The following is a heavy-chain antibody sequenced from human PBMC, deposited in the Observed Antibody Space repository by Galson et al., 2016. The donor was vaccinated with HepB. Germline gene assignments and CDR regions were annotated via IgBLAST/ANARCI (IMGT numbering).Heavy chain of an antibody. CDR3: VHSRSVATFFDY. D-gene: IGHD5-12*01. J-gene: IGHJ4*02. CDR1: GFSLSDGRVG. CDR2: VYWDDDK. Sequence: PALVKPTQTLTLTCSISGFSLSDGRVGVGWIRQPPGKALEWLALVYWDDDKRYNPSLRYRLTITKDTSKDQVVLTMTNVRPVDTATYFCVHSRSVATFFDYWGQGMLVTVSP. V-gene: IGHV2-5*02.